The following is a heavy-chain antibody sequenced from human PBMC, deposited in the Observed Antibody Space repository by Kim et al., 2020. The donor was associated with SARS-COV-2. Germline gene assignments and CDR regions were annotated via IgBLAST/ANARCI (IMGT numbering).Heavy chain of an antibody. V-gene: IGHV4-61*02. J-gene: IGHJ5*02. Sequence: NDNPSLKSRVTIAVDTSKNRFSLRLSSGTAADTAVYYCARVDSSVGWFDPWGQGTLVTVSS. D-gene: IGHD3-22*01. CDR3: ARVDSSVGWFDP.